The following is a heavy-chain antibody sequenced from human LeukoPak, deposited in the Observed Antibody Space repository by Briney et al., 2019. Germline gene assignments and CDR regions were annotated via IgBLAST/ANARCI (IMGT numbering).Heavy chain of an antibody. D-gene: IGHD3-22*01. V-gene: IGHV4-59*01. Sequence: SETLSLTCTVSGGSISRYYWSWIRQPPGKGLEWIGYIYYSGSTNYNPSLKSRVTISVDTSKNQFSLKLSSVTAADTAVYYCARRYYDSSGYYYFDYWGQGTLVTVSS. J-gene: IGHJ4*02. CDR3: ARRYYDSSGYYYFDY. CDR1: GGSISRYY. CDR2: IYYSGST.